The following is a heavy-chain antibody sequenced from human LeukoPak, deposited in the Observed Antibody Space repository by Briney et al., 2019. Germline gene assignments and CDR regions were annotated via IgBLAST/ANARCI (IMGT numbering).Heavy chain of an antibody. Sequence: GGSLRLSCAASGFTFSSYSMNWVRQAPGKGLEWVSSISSSSSYIYYADSVKGRFTISRDNAKNSLYLQMNSLRAEDTAVYYCARGRYDFWSGYYFDYWGQGTLVTVSS. J-gene: IGHJ4*02. V-gene: IGHV3-21*01. D-gene: IGHD3-3*01. CDR3: ARGRYDFWSGYYFDY. CDR1: GFTFSSYS. CDR2: ISSSSSYI.